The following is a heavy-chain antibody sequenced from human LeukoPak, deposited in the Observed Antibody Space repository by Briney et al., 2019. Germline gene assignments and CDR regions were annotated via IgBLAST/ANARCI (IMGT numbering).Heavy chain of an antibody. V-gene: IGHV4-59*01. CDR2: IYYSGST. J-gene: IGHJ4*02. D-gene: IGHD3-3*01. CDR1: GGSISSYY. Sequence: KPSETLSLTCTVSGGSISSYYWSWIRQPPGKGLEWIGYIYYSGSTNYNPSLKSRVTISVDTSKNQFSLKLSSVTAADTAVYYCARSTLAGLEWLPLGDYWGQGTLVTVSS. CDR3: ARSTLAGLEWLPLGDY.